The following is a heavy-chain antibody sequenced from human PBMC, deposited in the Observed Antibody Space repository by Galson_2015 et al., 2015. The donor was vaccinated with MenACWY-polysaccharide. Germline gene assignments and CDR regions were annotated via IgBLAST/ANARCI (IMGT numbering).Heavy chain of an antibody. CDR3: ARGTVSSTYYMDA. V-gene: IGHV3-33*01. D-gene: IGHD6-13*01. CDR2: IWSDGSHK. CDR1: SFTFSTYG. Sequence: SLRLSCAASSFTFSTYGIHWVRQAPGKGLEWVAVIWSDGSHKYYADSVKGRFTISRDNSKNTVYLQMNSLRAEDTAVYHCARGTVSSTYYMDAWGKGTTVQVSS. J-gene: IGHJ6*03.